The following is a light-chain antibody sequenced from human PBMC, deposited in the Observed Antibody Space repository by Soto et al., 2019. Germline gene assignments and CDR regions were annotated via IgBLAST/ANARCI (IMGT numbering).Light chain of an antibody. CDR2: EVN. CDR3: TSYTSSVTLEV. J-gene: IGLJ3*02. Sequence: QSVLTQPASVSGSPGQSITISCTGTSSDVGGYNYDSWYRQEPGKAPKLIIYEVNNRPSGVSDRFSGSKSGNTASLTISGLQAEDEADYYCTSYTSSVTLEVFGGGTKL. CDR1: SSDVGGYNY. V-gene: IGLV2-14*01.